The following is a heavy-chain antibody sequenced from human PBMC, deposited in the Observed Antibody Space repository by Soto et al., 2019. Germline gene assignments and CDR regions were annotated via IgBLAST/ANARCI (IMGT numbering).Heavy chain of an antibody. CDR2: ISWNSGSI. CDR1: GFTFDDYA. D-gene: IGHD6-19*01. J-gene: IGHJ4*02. CDR3: ARVRWTVAGPGHFDY. V-gene: IGHV3-9*01. Sequence: LRLSCAASGFTFDDYAMHWVRQAPGKGLEWVSGISWNSGSIGYADSVKGRFTISRDNAKNSLYLQMNSLRAEDTAVYYCARVRWTVAGPGHFDYWGQGTLVTVSS.